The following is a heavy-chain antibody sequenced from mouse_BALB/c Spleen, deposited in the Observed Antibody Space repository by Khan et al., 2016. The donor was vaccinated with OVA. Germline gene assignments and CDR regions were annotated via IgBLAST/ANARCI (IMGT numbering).Heavy chain of an antibody. CDR2: ISTYSGNT. D-gene: IGHD2-3*01. CDR1: GYTFTDYD. V-gene: IGHV1S137*01. CDR3: ARPAYDGYFDY. J-gene: IGHJ2*01. Sequence: QVQLKESGPELVRPGVSVKISCKGSGYTFTDYDMYWVKQSHAKSLEWIGLISTYSGNTNYHQKFQGKATMTVDKSSSTAYMELARLTSEDSAIYYCARPAYDGYFDYWGQGTTLTVSS.